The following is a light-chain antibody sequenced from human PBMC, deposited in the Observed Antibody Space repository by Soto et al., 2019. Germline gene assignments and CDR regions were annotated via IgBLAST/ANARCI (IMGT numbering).Light chain of an antibody. V-gene: IGLV2-8*01. J-gene: IGLJ1*01. CDR1: SRDIGAYNL. CDR3: SSYAGSNNLGV. Sequence: QSALTQPASVSGSPGQSITISCSGTSRDIGAYNLVSWYQQPPGKAPKLLIYEVSKRPSGVPDRFSGSKSGNTASLTVSGLQAEDEADYYCSSYAGSNNLGVFGTGTKLTVL. CDR2: EVS.